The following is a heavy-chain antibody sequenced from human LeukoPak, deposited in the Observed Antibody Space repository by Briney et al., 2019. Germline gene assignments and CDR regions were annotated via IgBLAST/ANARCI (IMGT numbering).Heavy chain of an antibody. V-gene: IGHV1-2*02. Sequence: GASVKVSCKASGYTFTGYYMHWVRRAPGQGLEWMGWINPNSGGTNYAQKFQGRVTMTRDTSISTAYMELSRLRSDDTAVYYCARTGDRYYYYYYMDVWGKGTTVTVSS. CDR2: INPNSGGT. CDR3: ARTGDRYYYYYYMDV. J-gene: IGHJ6*03. CDR1: GYTFTGYY. D-gene: IGHD7-27*01.